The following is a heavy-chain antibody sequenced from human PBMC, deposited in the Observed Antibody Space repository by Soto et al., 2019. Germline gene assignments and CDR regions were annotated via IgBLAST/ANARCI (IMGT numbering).Heavy chain of an antibody. J-gene: IGHJ6*02. Sequence: ASVKVSCKASGYTFTSYYMHWVRQAPGQGLEWMGIINPSGGSTSYAQKFQGRVTMTRDTSTSTVYMELSSLRSEDTAVYYCARETADYCSGGSCYSKNYYYYGMDVWGQGTKVTVSS. D-gene: IGHD2-15*01. CDR3: ARETADYCSGGSCYSKNYYYYGMDV. V-gene: IGHV1-46*01. CDR1: GYTFTSYY. CDR2: INPSGGST.